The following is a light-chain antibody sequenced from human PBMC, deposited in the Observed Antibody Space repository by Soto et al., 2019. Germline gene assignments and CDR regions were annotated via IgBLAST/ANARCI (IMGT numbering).Light chain of an antibody. CDR3: QQYNNWPYT. J-gene: IGKJ2*01. Sequence: EIVMTQSPVALSVSPGESAALSCRASQSVGRNFAWYQQRPGQAPRFLIYGTSTSATGGPARFSGSGSGTDFTLTSSSLQSEDFAVYYCQQYNNWPYTFGQGTRLEIK. V-gene: IGKV3-15*01. CDR2: GTS. CDR1: QSVGRN.